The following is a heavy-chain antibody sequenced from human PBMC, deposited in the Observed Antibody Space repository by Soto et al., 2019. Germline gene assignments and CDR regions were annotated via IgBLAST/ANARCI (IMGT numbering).Heavy chain of an antibody. CDR3: ARAFYCSSTSCYLRGDYYFDY. CDR2: INAGNGNT. J-gene: IGHJ4*02. CDR1: GYTFTSYA. D-gene: IGHD2-2*01. V-gene: IGHV1-3*01. Sequence: QVQLVQSGAEVKKPGASVKVSCKASGYTFTSYAMHWVRQAPGQRLEWMGWINAGNGNTKYSQKFQGSVTITRDTSASTAYMGLSSLRSEDTAVYYCARAFYCSSTSCYLRGDYYFDYWGQGTLVTVSS.